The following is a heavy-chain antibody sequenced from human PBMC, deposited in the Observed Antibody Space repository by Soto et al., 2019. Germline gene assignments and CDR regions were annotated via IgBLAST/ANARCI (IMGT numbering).Heavy chain of an antibody. Sequence: PGGSLRLSCAASGFTFSSYGMHWVPQAPGKGLKWVAVISYDGSNKYYADSVKGRFTISTENSQNTLYLQMNSLRAEDTAVYYCAKDTSRYSSGYEYSEGRFDPWGQGTLVTAPQ. CDR3: AKDTSRYSSGYEYSEGRFDP. J-gene: IGHJ5*02. CDR2: ISYDGSNK. CDR1: GFTFSSYG. D-gene: IGHD3-22*01. V-gene: IGHV3-30*18.